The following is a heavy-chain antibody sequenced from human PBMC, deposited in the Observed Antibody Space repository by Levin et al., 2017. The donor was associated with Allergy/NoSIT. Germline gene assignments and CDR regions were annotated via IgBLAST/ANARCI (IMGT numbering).Heavy chain of an antibody. J-gene: IGHJ4*02. CDR2: INHRGSA. Sequence: SETLSLTCAVSGGSLSGYYWTWIRQPPGKGLEWIGEINHRGSAAYNPSLNSRKTMSVDTSKNQFSLNLISVTAADTAMYYCARLAGFSRGWYLPYWGQGTLVTVSS. CDR1: GGSLSGYY. D-gene: IGHD6-19*01. V-gene: IGHV4-34*01. CDR3: ARLAGFSRGWYLPY.